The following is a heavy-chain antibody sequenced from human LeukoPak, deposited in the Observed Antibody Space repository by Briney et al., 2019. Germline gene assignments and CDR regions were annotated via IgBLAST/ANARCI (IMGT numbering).Heavy chain of an antibody. CDR3: ARETVLLGYCSGGSCYGAFDI. J-gene: IGHJ3*02. CDR2: INPSGGST. CDR1: GYTFTNYY. Sequence: ASVKVSCKASGYTFTNYYIHWVRQAPGQGLECMGIINPSGGSTSYAQKFQGRVTMTRDMSTSTVYMELSSLRSEDTAVYYCARETVLLGYCSGGSCYGAFDIWGQGTMVTVSS. V-gene: IGHV1-46*01. D-gene: IGHD2-15*01.